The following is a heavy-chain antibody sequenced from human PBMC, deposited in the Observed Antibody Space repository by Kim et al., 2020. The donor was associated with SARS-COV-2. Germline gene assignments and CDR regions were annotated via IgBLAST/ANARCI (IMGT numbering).Heavy chain of an antibody. V-gene: IGHV1-3*01. D-gene: IGHD4-17*01. Sequence: KYSRKFQGRVTITRDTSASTAYMELSSRRSEDTAVYYCARDRDGDDWVDYWGQGTLVTVSS. CDR3: ARDRDGDDWVDY. J-gene: IGHJ4*02.